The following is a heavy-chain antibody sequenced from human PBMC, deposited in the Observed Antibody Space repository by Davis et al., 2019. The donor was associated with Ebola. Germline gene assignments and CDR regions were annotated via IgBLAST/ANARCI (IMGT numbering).Heavy chain of an antibody. CDR1: GGSISSYY. D-gene: IGHD6-19*01. CDR3: ALLYSSGWYYFDY. V-gene: IGHV4-59*12. J-gene: IGHJ4*02. Sequence: SETLSLTCTVSGGSISSYYWSWIRQPPGKGLEWIGYIYYSGSTNYNPSLKSRVTISVDKSKNQFSLKLSSVTAADTAVYYCALLYSSGWYYFDYWGQGTLVTVSS. CDR2: IYYSGST.